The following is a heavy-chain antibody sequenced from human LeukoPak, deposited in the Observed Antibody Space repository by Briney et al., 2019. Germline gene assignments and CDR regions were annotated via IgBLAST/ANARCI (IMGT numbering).Heavy chain of an antibody. CDR3: ARVGITGTTGAFDI. Sequence: SVKVSCKASGGTFSSYAISWVRQAPGQGLEWMGGIIPIFGTANYAQKFQGRVTITADESTSTAYMELSRLRSEDTAVYYCARVGITGTTGAFDIWGQGTMVTVSS. J-gene: IGHJ3*02. CDR2: IIPIFGTA. V-gene: IGHV1-69*13. CDR1: GGTFSSYA. D-gene: IGHD1-20*01.